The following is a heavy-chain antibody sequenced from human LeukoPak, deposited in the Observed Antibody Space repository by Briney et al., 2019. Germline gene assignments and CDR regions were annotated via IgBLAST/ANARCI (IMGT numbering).Heavy chain of an antibody. CDR2: IYPGDSDT. J-gene: IGHJ3*02. CDR1: GYSFTSYW. V-gene: IGHV5-51*01. Sequence: GESLKISCKGSGYSFTSYWIGWVRQMPGKGLEWMGIIYPGDSDTRYSPSFQGQVTISADKSISTAYLQWSSLKASDTAVYYCATPLYDSSGGDAFDIWGQGTMVTVSS. CDR3: ATPLYDSSGGDAFDI. D-gene: IGHD3-22*01.